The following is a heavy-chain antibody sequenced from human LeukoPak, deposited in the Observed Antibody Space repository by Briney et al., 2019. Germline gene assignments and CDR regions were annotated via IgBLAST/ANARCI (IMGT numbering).Heavy chain of an antibody. Sequence: ASVTLSFTSSGGTFTIYAISWVRQAPGQGLEWMGGIITIFGTANYAQKFQGRVTITADESTSTAYMELSSLRSEDTAVYYCARVHYYGAGSYVTAFYYYMDVWGKGTTVTVSS. CDR2: IITIFGTA. CDR3: ARVHYYGAGSYVTAFYYYMDV. V-gene: IGHV1-69*13. J-gene: IGHJ6*03. CDR1: GGTFTIYA. D-gene: IGHD3-10*01.